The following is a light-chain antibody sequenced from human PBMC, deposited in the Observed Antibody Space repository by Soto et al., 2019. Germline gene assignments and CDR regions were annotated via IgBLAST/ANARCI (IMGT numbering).Light chain of an antibody. CDR3: QRYEKWPPSIT. CDR2: GAS. J-gene: IGKJ5*01. V-gene: IGKV3-15*01. CDR1: QSVSSN. Sequence: EIVFTQSPATLSLSPGERATLSCRASQSVSSNLVWYQQKPGQAPRLLIYGASTRATGISARFSGSGSGTEFTLTISSLQSEDFAVYYCQRYEKWPPSITFGQGTRLEIK.